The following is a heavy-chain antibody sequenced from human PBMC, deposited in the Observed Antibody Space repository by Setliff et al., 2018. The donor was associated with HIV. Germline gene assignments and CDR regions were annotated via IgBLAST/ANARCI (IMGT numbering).Heavy chain of an antibody. CDR1: GYTFTSYA. CDR2: INAGNGNT. Sequence: ASVKVSCKASGYTFTSYAMHWVRQAPGQRLEWMGWINAGNGNTKYSQKFQGRVTITRDTSASTAYMELSSLRPEDTAVYYCARDYSPTFYYYDSSGYVGGNFDYWGQGTLVTVSS. V-gene: IGHV1-3*01. D-gene: IGHD3-22*01. J-gene: IGHJ4*02. CDR3: ARDYSPTFYYYDSSGYVGGNFDY.